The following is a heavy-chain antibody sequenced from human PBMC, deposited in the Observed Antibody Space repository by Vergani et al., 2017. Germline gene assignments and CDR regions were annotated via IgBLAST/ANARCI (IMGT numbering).Heavy chain of an antibody. Sequence: QVQLQESGPGLVKPSQTLSLTCTVSGGSISSGSYYWSWIRQPAGKGLEWIGRIYTSGSTNYNPSLKSRVTISVDTSKNQFSLKLSSVTAADTAVYYCARWGYVGGEPIDYWGQGTLVTVSS. CDR1: GGSISSGSYY. V-gene: IGHV4-61*02. D-gene: IGHD3-16*01. J-gene: IGHJ4*02. CDR2: IYTSGST. CDR3: ARWGYVGGEPIDY.